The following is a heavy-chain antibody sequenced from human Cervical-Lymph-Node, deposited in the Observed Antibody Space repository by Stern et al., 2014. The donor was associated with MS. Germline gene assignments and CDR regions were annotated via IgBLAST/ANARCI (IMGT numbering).Heavy chain of an antibody. D-gene: IGHD3-22*01. J-gene: IGHJ4*02. CDR3: ARDRRHFDTSGGYYFDS. V-gene: IGHV1-69*01. CDR1: GGTFSFYA. Sequence: VQLVESGAEVKTPGSSVKVSCTASGGTFSFYAINWVRQAPGQGPEWMGGIIPIVGTANYAQNFQGRVTITADESTNTAYMELSSLRSEDTAVYYCARDRRHFDTSGGYYFDSWGQGTLVTVSS. CDR2: IIPIVGTA.